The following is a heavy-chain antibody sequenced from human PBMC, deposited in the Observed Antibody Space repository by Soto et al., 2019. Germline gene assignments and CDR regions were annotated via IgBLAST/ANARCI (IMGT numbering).Heavy chain of an antibody. Sequence: EVQVVESGGGLVQPGGALRLSCEVSGFNFRNYNMNWVRQAAGRGLEWVSHITASGTITYYADSVKGRFTMSRDNAKXXXXXXXXXXXXXXXXXXXXXXXXXXXXXCDGTYWGQGTLVTVSS. J-gene: IGHJ4*02. D-gene: IGHD1-1*01. CDR1: GFNFRNYN. CDR2: ITASGTIT. CDR3: XXXXXXXXXCDGTY. V-gene: IGHV3-48*01.